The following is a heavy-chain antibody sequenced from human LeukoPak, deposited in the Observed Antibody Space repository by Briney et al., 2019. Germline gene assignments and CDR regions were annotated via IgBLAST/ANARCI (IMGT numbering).Heavy chain of an antibody. CDR3: AKGGGTMVRGVIDY. J-gene: IGHJ4*02. D-gene: IGHD3-10*01. CDR1: GFTFDDYA. V-gene: IGHV3-9*01. CDR2: ISWNSGNI. Sequence: GRSLRLSCAASGFTFDDYAMHWVRQAPEKGLEWVSGISWNSGNIGYADSVKGRFTISRDNVKNALYLQMNSLRAEDTALYYCAKGGGTMVRGVIDYWGQGTLVTVSS.